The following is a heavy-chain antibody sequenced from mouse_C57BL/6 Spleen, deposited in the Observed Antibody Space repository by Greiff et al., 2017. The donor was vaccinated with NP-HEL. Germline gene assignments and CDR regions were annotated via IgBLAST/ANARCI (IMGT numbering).Heavy chain of an antibody. J-gene: IGHJ2*01. CDR2: IRSKSSNYAT. CDR3: VRAAYYYGSSYYFDY. CDR1: GFTFNTYA. Sequence: EVQVVESGGGLVQPKGSLKLSCAASGFTFNTYAMHWVRQAPGKGLEWVARIRSKSSNYATYYADSVKDRFTISRDDSQSMLYLQMNNLKTEDTAMYYCVRAAYYYGSSYYFDYWGQGTTLTVSS. V-gene: IGHV10-3*01. D-gene: IGHD1-1*01.